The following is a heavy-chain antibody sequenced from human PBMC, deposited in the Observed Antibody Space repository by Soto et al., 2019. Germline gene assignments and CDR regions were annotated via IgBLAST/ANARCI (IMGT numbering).Heavy chain of an antibody. V-gene: IGHV5-51*01. CDR1: VYSFTSYW. J-gene: IGHJ4*02. Sequence: PGESLKISCKASVYSFTSYWIGWVRQMPGKGLVWMGIISPGDSDTRYSPSFQGQVTISADKSINTAYLQWSSLKASDTAMYYCARSDTLTGYFDYWGQGTLVTVSS. CDR2: ISPGDSDT. D-gene: IGHD3-9*01. CDR3: ARSDTLTGYFDY.